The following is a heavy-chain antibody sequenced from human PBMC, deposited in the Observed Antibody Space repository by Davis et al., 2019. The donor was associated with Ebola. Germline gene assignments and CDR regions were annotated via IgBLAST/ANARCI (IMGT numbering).Heavy chain of an antibody. J-gene: IGHJ3*02. CDR1: GGTFSSYA. CDR3: ARVSVLDAFDM. CDR2: IIPILGIA. Sequence: SVKVSCKASGGTFSSYAISWVRQAPGQGLEWMGRIIPILGIANYAQKFQGRVTITADKSTSTAYMELSSLRSDDTAVYYCARVSVLDAFDMWGQGTMVTVSS. V-gene: IGHV1-69*04. D-gene: IGHD2/OR15-2a*01.